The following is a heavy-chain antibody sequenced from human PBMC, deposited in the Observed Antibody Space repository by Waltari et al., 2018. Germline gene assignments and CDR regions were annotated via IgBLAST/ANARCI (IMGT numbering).Heavy chain of an antibody. CDR3: AIRTFDSGTYSHPYYFDS. J-gene: IGHJ4*02. CDR1: SGSFSGYW. CDR2: INHGGST. D-gene: IGHD3-10*01. V-gene: IGHV4-34*01. Sequence: QVQLQQWGAGLLKPSETLSLTCAVYSGSFSGYWWTWIRQPPGKGVEWIGEINHGGSTNYNPSRKSRVALLVDTSKSPLSLELTSVTAADTAVYYCAIRTFDSGTYSHPYYFDSWGQGTLVTVSS.